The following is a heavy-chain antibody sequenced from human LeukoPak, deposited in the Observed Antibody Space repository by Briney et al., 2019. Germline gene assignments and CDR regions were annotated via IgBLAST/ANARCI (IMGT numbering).Heavy chain of an antibody. J-gene: IGHJ6*03. D-gene: IGHD3-10*01. Sequence: PGGSLRLSCAASGFTFSSYWMSCVRQAPGKGLEWVANIKQDGSEKYYVDSVKGRFTISRDNAKNSLYLQMNSLRAEDTAVYYCARVASGLCPAMDVWGKGTTVTVSS. V-gene: IGHV3-7*01. CDR1: GFTFSSYW. CDR3: ARVASGLCPAMDV. CDR2: IKQDGSEK.